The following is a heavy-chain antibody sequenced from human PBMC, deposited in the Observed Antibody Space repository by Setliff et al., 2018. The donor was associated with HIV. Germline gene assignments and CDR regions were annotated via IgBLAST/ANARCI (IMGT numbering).Heavy chain of an antibody. V-gene: IGHV4-39*07. CDR1: GGSIRSSTYY. J-gene: IGHJ4*02. CDR2: IYHSGST. Sequence: SETLSLTCTVSGGSIRSSTYYWGWIRQSPGKGLEWIGSIYHSGSTFYNPSLKSRVTLSLDTSKNQFSLKVTSVTAADTAVYYCARRAAATTNFDYWGQGTLVTVSS. D-gene: IGHD1-26*01. CDR3: ARRAAATTNFDY.